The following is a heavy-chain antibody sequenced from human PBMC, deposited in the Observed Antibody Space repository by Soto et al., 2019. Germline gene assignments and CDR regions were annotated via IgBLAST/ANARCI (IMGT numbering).Heavy chain of an antibody. J-gene: IGHJ6*02. Sequence: QVQLVQSGAEVKKPGSSVKVSCKASGGSFSSYIFTWVRQAPGQGLEWMGRIIPVLGVEYYAQKFQGRVTITADKSTNTAYLELSSLRSEDTAVYYCAKSPNPGSDTASYYGMDVWGLGTTVTVSS. CDR3: AKSPNPGSDTASYYGMDV. D-gene: IGHD2-21*02. CDR1: GGSFSSYI. V-gene: IGHV1-69*02. CDR2: IIPVLGVE.